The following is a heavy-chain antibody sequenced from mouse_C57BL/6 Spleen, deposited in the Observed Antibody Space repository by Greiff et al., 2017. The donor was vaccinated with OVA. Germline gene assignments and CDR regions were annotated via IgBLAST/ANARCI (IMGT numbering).Heavy chain of an antibody. Sequence: VQLKESGPELVKPGASVKISCKASGYAFSSSWMNWVKQRPGKGLEWIGRIYPGDGDTNYNGKFKGKATLTADKSSSTAYMQLSSLTSEDSAVYFCARHYGSLYFDYWGQGTTLTVSS. D-gene: IGHD1-1*01. CDR3: ARHYGSLYFDY. CDR2: IYPGDGDT. CDR1: GYAFSSSW. J-gene: IGHJ2*01. V-gene: IGHV1-82*01.